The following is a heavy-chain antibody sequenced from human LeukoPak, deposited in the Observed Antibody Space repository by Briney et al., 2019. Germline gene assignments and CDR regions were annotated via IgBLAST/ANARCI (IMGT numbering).Heavy chain of an antibody. CDR2: ISGSGGST. V-gene: IGHV3-23*01. J-gene: IGHJ4*02. CDR3: AKARGATYGTYYFDY. CDR1: GFTFSSYA. Sequence: PGGSLRLSCAASGFTFSSYAMSWVRQAPGKGLEWVSAISGSGGSTYYADSVEGRFTISRDNSKNTLYLQMNSLRAEDTAVYYCAKARGATYGTYYFDYWGQGTLVTVSS. D-gene: IGHD4/OR15-4a*01.